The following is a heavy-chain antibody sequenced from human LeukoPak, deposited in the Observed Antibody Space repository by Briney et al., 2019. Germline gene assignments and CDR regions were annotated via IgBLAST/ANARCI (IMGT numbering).Heavy chain of an antibody. D-gene: IGHD3-10*01. CDR1: GFTFTSYA. CDR2: SISRSEGVTT. J-gene: IGHJ4*02. Sequence: GGSLRLSCAASGFTFTSYAMSWVRQAPGKGLEWVGRSISRSEGVTTEYAAPVKGRFTISRDDSRNTVYLQMNSLKIEDTAVYYCSAYYNGRGDYWGQGTLVTVSS. CDR3: SAYYNGRGDY. V-gene: IGHV3-15*01.